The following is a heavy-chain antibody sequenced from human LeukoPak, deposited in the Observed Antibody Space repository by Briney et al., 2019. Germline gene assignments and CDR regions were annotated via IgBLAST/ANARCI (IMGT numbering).Heavy chain of an antibody. CDR2: ISSSSGYI. V-gene: IGHV3-21*01. CDR3: ARDEEDWYALDY. D-gene: IGHD3/OR15-3a*01. J-gene: IGHJ4*02. CDR1: GFTFSSYS. Sequence: PGGSLRLSCAASGFTFSSYSMNWVRQAPGKGLEWVSSISSSSGYIYYADSVKGRFTISRDNAKTSLYLQMNSLRAEDTAVYYCARDEEDWYALDYWGQGTLVTVSS.